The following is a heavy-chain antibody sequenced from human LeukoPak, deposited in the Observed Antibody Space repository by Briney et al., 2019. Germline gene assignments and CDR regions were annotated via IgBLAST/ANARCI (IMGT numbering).Heavy chain of an antibody. CDR2: IIPRLGTA. J-gene: IGHJ4*02. Sequence: GASVKVSCTASGDIFTSHAISWIRQAPDQGLEWMGRIIPRLGTANYARRFHGRVTITADLLTTTAYMELSALTSGDTAVYFCARDPARANRDDYVWGSYFDNWGQGTLVTVSS. CDR3: ARDPARANRDDYVWGSYFDN. D-gene: IGHD3-16*01. CDR1: GDIFTSHA. V-gene: IGHV1-69*13.